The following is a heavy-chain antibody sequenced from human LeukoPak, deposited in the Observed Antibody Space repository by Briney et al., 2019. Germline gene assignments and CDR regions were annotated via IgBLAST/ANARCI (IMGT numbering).Heavy chain of an antibody. D-gene: IGHD4-11*01. V-gene: IGHV4-34*01. CDR1: GGSFSGYY. CDR3: ARGQGTVTTH. J-gene: IGHJ4*02. Sequence: PSETLSLTCAVSGGSFSGYYWTWIRQPPGKGLEWIGEINHSGSANYNPSLMSRVTISLDTSKNHFSLNLSFVTAADTAVYYCARGQGTVTTHWGQGTLVTVSS. CDR2: INHSGSA.